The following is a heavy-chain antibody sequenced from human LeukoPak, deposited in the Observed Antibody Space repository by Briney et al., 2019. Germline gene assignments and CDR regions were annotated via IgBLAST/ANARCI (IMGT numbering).Heavy chain of an antibody. J-gene: IGHJ4*02. Sequence: PSETLSLTCTVSGGSVSSGSYYWSWIRQPPGKGLEWIGYIYYSGSTNYNPSLKIRVTITVHTSKNQFSLKLSSVTAADPAVYYCARDALSSGSYDSWGQGTLVTVSS. CDR1: GGSVSSGSYY. V-gene: IGHV4-61*01. D-gene: IGHD1-26*01. CDR2: IYYSGST. CDR3: ARDALSSGSYDS.